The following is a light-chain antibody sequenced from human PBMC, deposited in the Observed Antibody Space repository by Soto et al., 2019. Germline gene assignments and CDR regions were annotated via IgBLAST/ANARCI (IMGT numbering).Light chain of an antibody. CDR3: QQYTTYWT. CDR1: QGSSRW. V-gene: IGKV1-5*01. J-gene: IGKJ1*01. Sequence: DIQMTQSPSTLSASLGARFTITCRPSQGSSRWLAWYQQRPGKATNLLIYDASTLHSGVSSRFSGSGSGTEFTLTISSLQPNDSATYYCQQYTTYWTFGQGTKVDIK. CDR2: DAS.